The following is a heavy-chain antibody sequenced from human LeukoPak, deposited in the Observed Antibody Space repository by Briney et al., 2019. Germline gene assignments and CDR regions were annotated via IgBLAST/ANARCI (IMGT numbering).Heavy chain of an antibody. D-gene: IGHD1-26*01. CDR1: GFTVSSNY. V-gene: IGHV3-66*01. CDR2: IYSGGST. CDR3: ARAVVGAVPYY. J-gene: IGHJ4*02. Sequence: PGGSLRLSCAASGFTVSSNYMSWVRQAPGKGLEWVSVIYSGGSTYYADSVKGRLSISRDNSKNTVYLQMNSLRAEDTAVYYCARAVVGAVPYYWGQGALVTVSS.